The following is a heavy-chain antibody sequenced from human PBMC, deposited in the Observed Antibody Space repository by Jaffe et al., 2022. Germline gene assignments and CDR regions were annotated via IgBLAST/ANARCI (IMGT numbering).Heavy chain of an antibody. J-gene: IGHJ4*02. CDR1: GFTFSSYG. CDR2: IRYDGSNK. CDR3: AKDAAMTTVTKTAYYFDY. Sequence: QVQLVESGGGVVQPGGSLRLSCAASGFTFSSYGMHWVRQAPGKGLEWVAFIRYDGSNKYYADSVKGRFTISRDNSKNTLYLQMNSLRAEDTAVYYCAKDAAMTTVTKTAYYFDYWGQGTLVTVSS. V-gene: IGHV3-30*02. D-gene: IGHD4-17*01.